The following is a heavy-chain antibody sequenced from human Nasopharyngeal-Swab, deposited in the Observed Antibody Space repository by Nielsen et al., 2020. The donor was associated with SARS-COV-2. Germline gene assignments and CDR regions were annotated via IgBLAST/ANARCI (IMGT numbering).Heavy chain of an antibody. J-gene: IGHJ6*02. CDR3: ARTDIVVVPAATTPRKDGMDV. D-gene: IGHD2-2*01. CDR1: GGSFSGYY. CDR2: INHSGST. V-gene: IGHV4-34*01. Sequence: LSLTCAVYGGSFSGYYWSWIRQPPGKGLEWIGEINHSGSTNYNPSLKSRVTISVDTSKNQFSLKLSSVTAADTAVYYCARTDIVVVPAATTPRKDGMDVWGQGTTVTVSS.